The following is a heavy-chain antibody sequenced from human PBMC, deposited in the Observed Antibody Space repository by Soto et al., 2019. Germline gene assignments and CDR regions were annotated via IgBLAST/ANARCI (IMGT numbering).Heavy chain of an antibody. CDR2: ISGYNGNT. CDR3: AKADSNYAGRFSHYYMDF. Sequence: VASVKVSCKASGYTFRSYGISWVRQAPGQGLEWMGWISGYNGNTHYSQKFQGKVTMTTDTSTSTAYMELRNLRSDDTAVYYCAKADSNYAGRFSHYYMDFWGTGTMVTVSS. D-gene: IGHD4-4*01. J-gene: IGHJ6*03. V-gene: IGHV1-18*01. CDR1: GYTFRSYG.